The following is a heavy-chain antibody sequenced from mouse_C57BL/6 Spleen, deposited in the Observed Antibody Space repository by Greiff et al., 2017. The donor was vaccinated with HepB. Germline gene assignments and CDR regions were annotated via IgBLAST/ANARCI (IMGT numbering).Heavy chain of an antibody. CDR1: GYTFTSHW. J-gene: IGHJ4*01. CDR2: IYPGSGST. CDR3: AREEAAQATRDAMDY. V-gene: IGHV1-55*01. Sequence: QVQLQQSGAELVKPGASVKMSCKASGYTFTSHWITWVKQRPGQGLEWIGDIYPGSGSTNYNEKFKSKATLTVDTSSSTAYMQLSSLTSEDSAVYYCAREEAAQATRDAMDYWGQGTSVTVSS. D-gene: IGHD3-2*02.